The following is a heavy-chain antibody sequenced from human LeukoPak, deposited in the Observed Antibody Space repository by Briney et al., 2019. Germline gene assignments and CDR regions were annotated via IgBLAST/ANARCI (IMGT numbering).Heavy chain of an antibody. V-gene: IGHV5-51*01. CDR1: GYSFTTYW. CDR3: ARHLSYFTDAFDI. J-gene: IGHJ3*02. Sequence: GESLKISCKASGYSFTTYWIGWVRQMPGKGLEWMGIIYSADSAAKYSPSFQGQVTISVDKSISTAYLQWSSLKASDTAMYYCARHLSYFTDAFDIWGQGTMVTVSS. D-gene: IGHD1-26*01. CDR2: IYSADSAA.